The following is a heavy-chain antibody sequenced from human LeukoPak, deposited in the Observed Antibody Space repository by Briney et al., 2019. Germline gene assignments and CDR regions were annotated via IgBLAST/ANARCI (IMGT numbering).Heavy chain of an antibody. V-gene: IGHV3-30-3*01. CDR1: GFTFSSYA. CDR2: ISYDGSNK. Sequence: GGSLRLSCAASGFTFSSYAMPWVRQAPGKGLEWVAVISYDGSNKYYADSVKGRFTISRDNSKNTLYLQMNSLRAEDTAVYYCARDFRYYDILTGYSLGYWGQGTLVTVSS. J-gene: IGHJ4*02. D-gene: IGHD3-9*01. CDR3: ARDFRYYDILTGYSLGY.